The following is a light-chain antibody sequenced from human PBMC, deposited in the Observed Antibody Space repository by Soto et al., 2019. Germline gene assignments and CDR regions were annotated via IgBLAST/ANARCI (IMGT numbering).Light chain of an antibody. CDR1: QDINKW. CDR2: KAS. J-gene: IGKJ1*01. V-gene: IGKV1-5*03. Sequence: DIQMTQSPSTLSASVGDRVTITGRASQDINKWLAWYQQKPGTAPKLLISKASILESGVPSRFSGSGSGTDYTLIISSLQPDDFATYFCQQYNSYSWSFGQGTQVDIK. CDR3: QQYNSYSWS.